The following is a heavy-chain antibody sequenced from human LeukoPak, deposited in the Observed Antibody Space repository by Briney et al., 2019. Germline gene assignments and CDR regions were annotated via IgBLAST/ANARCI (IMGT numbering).Heavy chain of an antibody. J-gene: IGHJ6*03. V-gene: IGHV3-15*01. D-gene: IGHD5-18*01. CDR3: TTRYSYGYYYMDV. CDR1: GFTFSNAW. Sequence: GGSPRLSCAASGFTFSNAWMSWVRQAPGKGLEWVGRIKSKTDGGTTDYAAPVKGRFTISRDDSKNTLYLQMNSLKTEDTAVYYCTTRYSYGYYYMDVWGKGTTVTVSS. CDR2: IKSKTDGGTT.